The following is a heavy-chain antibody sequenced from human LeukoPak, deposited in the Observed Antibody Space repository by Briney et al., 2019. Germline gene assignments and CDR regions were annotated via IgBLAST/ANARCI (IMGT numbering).Heavy chain of an antibody. J-gene: IGHJ4*02. CDR2: ISSSGSTI. CDR1: GFTFSDYY. CDR3: AKNLLPTGIAARPDFDY. D-gene: IGHD6-6*01. V-gene: IGHV3-11*01. Sequence: GGSLRLSCAASGFTFSDYYMSWIRQAPGKGLEWVSYISSSGSTIYYADSVKGRFTISRDNAKNSLYLQMNSLRAEDTAVYYCAKNLLPTGIAARPDFDYWGQGTLVTVSS.